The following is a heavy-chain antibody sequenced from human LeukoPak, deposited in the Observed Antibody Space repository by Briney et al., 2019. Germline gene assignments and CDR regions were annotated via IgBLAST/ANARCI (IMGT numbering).Heavy chain of an antibody. CDR2: ISYDGSNK. CDR3: ARVWRGIQLWLGAFDI. V-gene: IGHV3-30-3*01. Sequence: GGSLRLSCAASGFTFSSYAMHWVRQAPGKGLEWVAVISYDGSNKYYADSVKGRFTISRDNSKNTLYLQMNSLRAEDTAVYYCARVWRGIQLWLGAFDIWGQGTMVTVSS. J-gene: IGHJ3*02. CDR1: GFTFSSYA. D-gene: IGHD5-18*01.